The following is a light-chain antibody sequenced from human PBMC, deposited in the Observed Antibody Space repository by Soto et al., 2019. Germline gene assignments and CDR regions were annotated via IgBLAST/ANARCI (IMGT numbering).Light chain of an antibody. CDR1: SSDVGGYNY. V-gene: IGLV2-14*01. CDR3: CSFVRTNGLL. CDR2: EVS. Sequence: QSVLTQPASVSGSPGQSITISCTGTSSDVGGYNYVSWYQQHPGKAPKLMIYEVSNRPSGVSNRFSGSKSGNTASLTISGLQAEDEADYFCCSFVRTNGLLFGGGTKLTVL. J-gene: IGLJ2*01.